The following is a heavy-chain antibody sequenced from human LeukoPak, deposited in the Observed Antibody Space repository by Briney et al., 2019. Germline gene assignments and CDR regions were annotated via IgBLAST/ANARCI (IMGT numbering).Heavy chain of an antibody. J-gene: IGHJ4*02. V-gene: IGHV3-23*01. Sequence: GGSLRLSCAASGFTFSTHAMAWVRQAPGKGLDWVSAISGDGGTTYYADSVKGRFTISRDNSKNTLYLQINSLRAEDTAVYYCANQYPGWGQGTLVTVPS. D-gene: IGHD4-11*01. CDR3: ANQYPG. CDR1: GFTFSTHA. CDR2: ISGDGGTT.